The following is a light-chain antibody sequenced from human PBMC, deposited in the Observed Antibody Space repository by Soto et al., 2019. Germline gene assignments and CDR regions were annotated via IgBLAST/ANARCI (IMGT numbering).Light chain of an antibody. V-gene: IGLV2-23*01. Sequence: ALTQPASVSGSPGQSITISCTGTSSDVGSYNLVSWYQQHPGKVPQLMIYEGSKRPSGVSNRFSGSKSGNTASLTISGLQAEDEADYYCCSYARGSTYVFGTGTKVTVL. CDR2: EGS. CDR1: SSDVGSYNL. CDR3: CSYARGSTYV. J-gene: IGLJ1*01.